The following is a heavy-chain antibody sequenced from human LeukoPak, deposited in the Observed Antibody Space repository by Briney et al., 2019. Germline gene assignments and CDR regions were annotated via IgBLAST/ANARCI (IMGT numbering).Heavy chain of an antibody. V-gene: IGHV4-4*07. CDR3: ARVSTYSSSYDAFDI. CDR2: IYTSGST. D-gene: IGHD6-6*01. CDR1: GGNINTYH. Sequence: SETLSLTCTVSGGNINTYHWSWIRQPAGKGLEWIGRIYTSGSTNYNPSLKSRVTMSVDTSKNQFSLKLSSVTAADTAVYYCARVSTYSSSYDAFDIWGQGTMVTVSS. J-gene: IGHJ3*02.